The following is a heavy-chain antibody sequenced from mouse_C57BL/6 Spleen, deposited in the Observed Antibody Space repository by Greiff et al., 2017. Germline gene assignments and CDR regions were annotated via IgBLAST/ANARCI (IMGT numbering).Heavy chain of an antibody. CDR2: IHPNSGST. J-gene: IGHJ2*01. CDR1: GYTFTSYW. Sequence: QVQLQQPGAELVKPGASVKLSCKASGYTFTSYWMHWVKQRPGQGLEWIGMIHPNSGSTNYNEKFKSKATLTVDKSSSTAYMQLSSLTSEDSAVYYCASSGDYYGSSYVDYWGQGTTLTVSS. CDR3: ASSGDYYGSSYVDY. V-gene: IGHV1-64*01. D-gene: IGHD1-1*01.